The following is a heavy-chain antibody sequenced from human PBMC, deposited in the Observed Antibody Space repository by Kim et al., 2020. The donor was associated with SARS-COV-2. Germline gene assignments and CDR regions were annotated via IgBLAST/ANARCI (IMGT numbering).Heavy chain of an antibody. CDR3: ARGPMFGYGPYFDY. V-gene: IGHV4-34*01. J-gene: IGHJ4*02. CDR2: INHSGST. CDR1: GGSFSGYY. Sequence: SETLSLTCAVYGGSFSGYYWSWIRQPPGKGLEWIGEINHSGSTNYNPSLKSRVTISVDTSKNQFSLKLSSVTAADTAVYYCARGPMFGYGPYFDYWGQGTLVTVSS. D-gene: IGHD3-16*01.